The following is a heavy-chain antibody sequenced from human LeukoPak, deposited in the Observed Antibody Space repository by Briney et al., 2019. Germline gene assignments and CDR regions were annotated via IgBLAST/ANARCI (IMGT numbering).Heavy chain of an antibody. CDR1: GGSISSDY. CDR2: IYYSGST. J-gene: IGHJ4*02. Sequence: SETLSLTCTFSGGSISSDYWSWIRQPPGKGLEWIGYIYYSGSTNYNPSLKSRVTISVDTSKNQFSLKLSSVTAADTAVYYCARRGYFDYWGQGTLVTVSS. CDR3: ARRGYFDY. D-gene: IGHD3-10*01. V-gene: IGHV4-59*08.